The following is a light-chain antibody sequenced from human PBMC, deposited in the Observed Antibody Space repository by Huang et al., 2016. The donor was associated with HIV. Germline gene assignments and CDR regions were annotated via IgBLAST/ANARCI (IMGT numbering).Light chain of an antibody. CDR2: AAS. V-gene: IGKV1-39*01. CDR1: QSISSY. Sequence: DIQMTQSPSFLSASVGDRVTITCRASQSISSYLHWYQQKPGKAPNLLIYAASSLQSGVPSRFSVSGSGTDFTLTISSLQPEDFATYYCQQSYSTPMYTFGQGTKLEIK. J-gene: IGKJ2*01. CDR3: QQSYSTPMYT.